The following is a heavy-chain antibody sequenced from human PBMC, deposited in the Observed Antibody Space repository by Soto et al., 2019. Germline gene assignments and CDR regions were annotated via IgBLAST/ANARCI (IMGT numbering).Heavy chain of an antibody. CDR3: ARGTGNYDFWSGYYYYYYGMDV. CDR1: GFTFSSYW. CDR2: IKQDGSEK. J-gene: IGHJ6*02. V-gene: IGHV3-7*01. Sequence: ESGGGLVQPGGSLRLSCAASGFTFSSYWMSWVRQAPGKGLEWVANIKQDGSEKYYVDSVKGRFTISRDNAKNSLYLQMNSLRAEDTAVYYCARGTGNYDFWSGYYYYYYGMDVWGQGTTVTVSS. D-gene: IGHD3-3*01.